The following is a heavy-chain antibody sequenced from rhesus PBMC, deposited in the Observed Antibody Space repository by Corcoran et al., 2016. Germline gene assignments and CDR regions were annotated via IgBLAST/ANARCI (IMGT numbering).Heavy chain of an antibody. CDR3: ARDLRFDV. CDR1: GSFIHSLY. CDR2: INGFSGST. Sequence: QVQLQESGPGLVNPSVTLSLTCHVSGSFIHSLYWSWCRPSLGKGLEWIGYINGFSGSTYDSPSPKTRVTLSTATSKNQFSLTLNSVTAADAAVYYCARDLRFDVWGPGVLVTVSS. J-gene: IGHJ5-1*01. V-gene: IGHV4-165*01.